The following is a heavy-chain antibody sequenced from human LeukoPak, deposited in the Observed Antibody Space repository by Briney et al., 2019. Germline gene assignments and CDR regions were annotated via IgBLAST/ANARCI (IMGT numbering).Heavy chain of an antibody. V-gene: IGHV1-69*13. D-gene: IGHD2-2*02. CDR3: ASGYCSSTSCYTTLDY. CDR1: GGTFSSYA. Sequence: SVKVSCKASGGTFSSYAISWVQQAPGQGLEWMGGIIPIFGTANYAQKFQGRVTITADESTSTAYMELSSLRSEDTAVYYCASGYCSSTSCYTTLDYWGQGTLVTVSS. J-gene: IGHJ4*02. CDR2: IIPIFGTA.